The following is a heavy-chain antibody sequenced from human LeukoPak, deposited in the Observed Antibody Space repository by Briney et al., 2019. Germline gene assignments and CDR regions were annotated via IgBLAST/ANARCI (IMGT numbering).Heavy chain of an antibody. Sequence: ASVKVSCKASGYTYTSYGISWMRQAPGKGLEWMGWISAYNGNTNYAKKLQGRVTMTTDTSTSTAYMELRSLRCDDTAVYYCARDHPTYSGYYDYWGQGTLVTVSS. J-gene: IGHJ4*02. V-gene: IGHV1-18*01. CDR3: ARDHPTYSGYYDY. D-gene: IGHD3-22*01. CDR1: GYTYTSYG. CDR2: ISAYNGNT.